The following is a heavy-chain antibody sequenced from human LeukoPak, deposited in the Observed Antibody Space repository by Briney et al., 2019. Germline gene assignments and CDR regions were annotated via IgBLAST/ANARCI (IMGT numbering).Heavy chain of an antibody. J-gene: IGHJ4*02. V-gene: IGHV3-33*01. Sequence: GRSLRLSCAASGFTFRSHGMHWVRQAPGKGLEWVAVIWYDASNVYYADSVKGRFTISRDNSRNTLFLQMNSLRVEDTAVYYCAVWNDERRLDYWGQGTLVTVSS. CDR2: IWYDASNV. CDR1: GFTFRSHG. D-gene: IGHD1-1*01. CDR3: AVWNDERRLDY.